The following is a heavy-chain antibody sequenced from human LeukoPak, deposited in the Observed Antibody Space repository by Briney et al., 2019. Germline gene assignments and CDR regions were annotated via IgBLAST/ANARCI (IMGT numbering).Heavy chain of an antibody. Sequence: PGGSLRLSCAASGFTFSSYSMNWVRQAPGKGLEWVSSISSSSSYIFYADSAKGRFTISRDNAKNTLYLQMNSLRAEDTAVYYCARDRGYGDYVGAFDIWGQGTMVTVSS. CDR2: ISSSSSYI. CDR1: GFTFSSYS. D-gene: IGHD4-17*01. J-gene: IGHJ3*02. V-gene: IGHV3-21*01. CDR3: ARDRGYGDYVGAFDI.